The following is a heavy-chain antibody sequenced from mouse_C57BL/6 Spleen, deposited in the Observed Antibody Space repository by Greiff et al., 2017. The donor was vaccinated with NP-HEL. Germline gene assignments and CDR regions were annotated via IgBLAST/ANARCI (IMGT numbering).Heavy chain of an antibody. CDR2: INPNNGGT. D-gene: IGHD1-1*02. Sequence: VQLQQSGPELVKPGASVKISCKASGYTFTDYYMNWVKQSHGKSLEWIGDINPNNGGTSYNQKFKGKATLTVDKSSSTAYMELRSLTSEDSAVYYCARWNYHYWGQGTSVTVSS. CDR1: GYTFTDYY. J-gene: IGHJ4*01. CDR3: ARWNYHY. V-gene: IGHV1-26*01.